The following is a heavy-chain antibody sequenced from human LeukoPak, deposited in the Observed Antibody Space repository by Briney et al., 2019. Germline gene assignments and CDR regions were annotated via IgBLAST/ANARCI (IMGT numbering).Heavy chain of an antibody. CDR2: IRYDGSNK. CDR1: GFTFSSYG. V-gene: IGHV3-30*02. J-gene: IGHJ4*02. Sequence: GGSLRLSCAASGFTFSSYGMHWVRQAPGKGLEWVAFIRYDGSNKYYADSVKGRFTISRDNPKNTLYLQMNSLRAEDTAVYYCAKAIYYGAYYFDYWGQGTLVTVSS. CDR3: AKAIYYGAYYFDY. D-gene: IGHD3-22*01.